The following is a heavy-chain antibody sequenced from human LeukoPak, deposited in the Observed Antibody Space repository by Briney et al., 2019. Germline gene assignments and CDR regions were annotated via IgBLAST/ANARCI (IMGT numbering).Heavy chain of an antibody. V-gene: IGHV3-23*03. CDR2: IYSGGST. D-gene: IGHD3-22*01. Sequence: PGGSLRLSCAASGFTFSTYAMNWVRQAPGKGLEWVSVIYSGGSTYYIDSVKGRFTISRDNSKNTLYLQMNSLRAEDTAVYYCARERDSSGYVLAYWGQGTLVTVSS. CDR3: ARERDSSGYVLAY. CDR1: GFTFSTYA. J-gene: IGHJ4*02.